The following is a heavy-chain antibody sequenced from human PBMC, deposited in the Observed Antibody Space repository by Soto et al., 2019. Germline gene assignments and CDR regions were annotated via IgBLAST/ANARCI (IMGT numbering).Heavy chain of an antibody. V-gene: IGHV3-48*03. J-gene: IGHJ3*02. Sequence: PGGSLRLSCVASGFTSINYDMNWVRQAPGKGLEWVSYINTRGITIYYADSVKGRFTISRANAKNSLFLQMNSLRAEDTAVYYCARGRGDENTFDIWGQGTMVTVSS. D-gene: IGHD3-16*01. CDR3: ARGRGDENTFDI. CDR2: INTRGITI. CDR1: GFTSINYD.